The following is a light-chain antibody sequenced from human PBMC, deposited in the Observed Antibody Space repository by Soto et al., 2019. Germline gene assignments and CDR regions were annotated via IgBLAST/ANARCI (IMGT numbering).Light chain of an antibody. CDR3: ASLDVSLVV. V-gene: IGLV1-44*01. Sequence: QSVLTQPPSASGTPGQRVTISCSGSRSNIGTNTVIWYQQLPGTSPKLLIYSNNQRPSGVPDRFSGSKSGTSASLAISGLQSEDEADYYCASLDVSLVVFGGGTKLTVL. CDR1: RSNIGTNT. J-gene: IGLJ2*01. CDR2: SNN.